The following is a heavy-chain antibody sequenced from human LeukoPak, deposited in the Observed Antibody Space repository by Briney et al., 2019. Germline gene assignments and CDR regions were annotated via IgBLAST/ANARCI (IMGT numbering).Heavy chain of an antibody. Sequence: GSLRLSCAASGFTFSSYSMNWVRQAPGKGLEWVSSISSSSSYIYYADSVKGRFTISRDNAKNSLYLQMNSLRAEDTAVYYCARDGEPYYYDSSGYCPYWGQGTLVTVSS. D-gene: IGHD3-22*01. CDR3: ARDGEPYYYDSSGYCPY. V-gene: IGHV3-21*01. J-gene: IGHJ4*02. CDR1: GFTFSSYS. CDR2: ISSSSSYI.